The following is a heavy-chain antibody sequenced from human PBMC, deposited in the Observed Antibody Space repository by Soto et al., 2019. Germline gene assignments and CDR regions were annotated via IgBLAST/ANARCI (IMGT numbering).Heavy chain of an antibody. V-gene: IGHV1-2*02. CDR2: ISSNSGGT. D-gene: IGHD6-19*01. CDR1: GYTFTGYY. J-gene: IGHJ6*02. CDR3: ARDQTGYSSGWSSVAMDV. Sequence: QVQLVQSGAEMKKPGASVKVSCTASGYTFTGYYIHWVRQAPGQGLEWMGWISSNSGGTKFAQKFQGRVTMTRDTSISTVYMEYSRLRSDDTAIYYCARDQTGYSSGWSSVAMDVWGQGTTVTVS.